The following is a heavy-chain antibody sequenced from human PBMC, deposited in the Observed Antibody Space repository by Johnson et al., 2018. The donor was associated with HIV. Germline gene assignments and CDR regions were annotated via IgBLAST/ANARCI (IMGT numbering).Heavy chain of an antibody. V-gene: IGHV3-66*01. CDR2: IYSGGNT. J-gene: IGHJ3*01. Sequence: EVQVVESGGGLVQPGGSLRLSCAASGFTVSSNYMHWVRQATGKGLEWVSVIYSGGNTYYTDSVKGRFTISRDNSDNTMYLQMNSLRDEDTAVYYCARAPHDAFDVWGQGTMVTVSS. CDR1: GFTVSSNY. CDR3: ARAPHDAFDV.